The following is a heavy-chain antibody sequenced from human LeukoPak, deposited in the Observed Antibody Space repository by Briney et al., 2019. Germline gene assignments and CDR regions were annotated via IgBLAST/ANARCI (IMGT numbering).Heavy chain of an antibody. CDR3: ARPTTVTRFTLGY. CDR1: GGSFSGYY. Sequence: SETLSLTCAVYGGSFSGYYRSWIRQPAGKGLEWIVEINHSGSTNYNPSLKSRVTISVDTSKNQFSLKLSSVTAADTAVYYCARPTTVTRFTLGYWGQGTLVPVSS. V-gene: IGHV4-34*01. J-gene: IGHJ4*02. D-gene: IGHD4-17*01. CDR2: INHSGST.